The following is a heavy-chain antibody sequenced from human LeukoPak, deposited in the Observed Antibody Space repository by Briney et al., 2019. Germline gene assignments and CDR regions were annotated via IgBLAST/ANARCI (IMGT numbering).Heavy chain of an antibody. Sequence: SETLSLTCAVSGGSISSGGYSWSWIRQPPGKGLEWIGYIHHSGSTYYNPSLKSRVTISVDRSKNQFSLKLSSVTAADTAVYYCAAMVRGVIIQDAFGIWGQGTMVTVSS. D-gene: IGHD3-10*01. CDR3: AAMVRGVIIQDAFGI. V-gene: IGHV4-30-2*01. CDR2: IHHSGST. CDR1: GGSISSGGYS. J-gene: IGHJ3*02.